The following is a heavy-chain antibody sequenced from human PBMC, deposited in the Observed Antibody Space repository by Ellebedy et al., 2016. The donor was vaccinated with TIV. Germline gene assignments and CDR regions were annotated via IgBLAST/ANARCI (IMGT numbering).Heavy chain of an antibody. CDR2: ISSSSSYI. Sequence: GESLKISXAASGFTFSSYSMNWVRQAPGKGLEWVSSISSSSSYIYYADSVKGRFTISRDNAKNSLYLQMNSLRDEDTAVYYCAKGDYYDSSGYYGYWGQGTLVTVSS. J-gene: IGHJ4*02. D-gene: IGHD3-22*01. CDR3: AKGDYYDSSGYYGY. CDR1: GFTFSSYS. V-gene: IGHV3-21*03.